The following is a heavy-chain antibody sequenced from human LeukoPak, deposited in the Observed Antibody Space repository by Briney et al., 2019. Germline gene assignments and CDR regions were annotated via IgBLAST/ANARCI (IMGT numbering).Heavy chain of an antibody. V-gene: IGHV5-51*01. CDR2: IYPGDSDT. D-gene: IGHD1-7*01. CDR3: ARHVLITGTPWVDY. Sequence: GESLQISCKGSGYSFTSYWIGWVRQLPGKGLEWMGIIYPGDSDTRYSPSFQGQVTISADKSISTAYLQWSSLKASDTAMYYCARHVLITGTPWVDYWGQGTLVTVSS. J-gene: IGHJ4*02. CDR1: GYSFTSYW.